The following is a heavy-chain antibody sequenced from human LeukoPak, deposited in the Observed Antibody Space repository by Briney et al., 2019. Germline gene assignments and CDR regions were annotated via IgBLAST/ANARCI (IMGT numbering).Heavy chain of an antibody. D-gene: IGHD3-3*01. CDR3: AKVDFWSVNDY. J-gene: IGHJ4*02. CDR2: INTDGSNT. CDR1: GFTFSSYW. V-gene: IGHV3-74*01. Sequence: PGGSLRLSCAASGFTFSSYWIHWVRQAPGKGLVWVSRINTDGSNTNYADSVKGRFTISRDNAKNTLYLQMNSLRAEDTAVYYCAKVDFWSVNDYWGQGTLVTVSS.